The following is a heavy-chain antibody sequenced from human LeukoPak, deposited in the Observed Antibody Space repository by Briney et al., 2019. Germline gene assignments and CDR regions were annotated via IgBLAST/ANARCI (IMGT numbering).Heavy chain of an antibody. CDR1: GFTFSDYY. D-gene: IGHD2-2*01. Sequence: GVSLRLSCAASGFTFSDYYMSWIRQAPGKGLEWVSYISSSGSTIYYADSVKGRFTISRDNAKNSLYLQMNSLRAEDAAVYYCARGLHYVGYCSSTSCYGGYYYYGMDVWGQGTTVTVSS. CDR3: ARGLHYVGYCSSTSCYGGYYYYGMDV. V-gene: IGHV3-11*01. J-gene: IGHJ6*02. CDR2: ISSSGSTI.